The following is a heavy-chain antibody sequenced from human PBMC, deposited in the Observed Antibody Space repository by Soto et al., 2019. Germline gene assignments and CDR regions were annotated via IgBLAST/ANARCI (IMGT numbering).Heavy chain of an antibody. Sequence: GGSLRLSCAASGFTFSSYAMNWVRQAPGQGLEWDSGISNSGGSVGGTYYADSAKGRFTISRDNSKNTLYLQMTSLRADDTAVYYCAKDRRAGGNYGFYSDFWGQGALVTVSS. CDR2: ISNSGGSVGGT. V-gene: IGHV3-23*01. D-gene: IGHD1-7*01. CDR1: GFTFSSYA. J-gene: IGHJ4*02. CDR3: AKDRRAGGNYGFYSDF.